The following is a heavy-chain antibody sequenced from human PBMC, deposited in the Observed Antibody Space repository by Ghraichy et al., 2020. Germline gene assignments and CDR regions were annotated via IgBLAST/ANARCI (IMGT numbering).Heavy chain of an antibody. D-gene: IGHD2-2*01. J-gene: IGHJ4*02. CDR1: GFTFDDYA. CDR2: ISWNSGSI. CDR3: AKSRRRYCSSTSCPPGY. Sequence: GGSLRLSCAASGFTFDDYAMHWVRQAPGKGLEWVSGISWNSGSIGYADSVKGRFTISRDNAKNSLYLQMNSLRAEDTALYYCAKSRRRYCSSTSCPPGYWGQGTLVTVSS. V-gene: IGHV3-9*01.